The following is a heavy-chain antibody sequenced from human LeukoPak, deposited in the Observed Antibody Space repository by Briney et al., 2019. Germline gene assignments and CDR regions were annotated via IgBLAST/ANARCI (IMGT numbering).Heavy chain of an antibody. V-gene: IGHV1-8*03. D-gene: IGHD2-2*01. CDR3: ARGGNIVVVPAATYYMDV. Sequence: GASVKVSCKASGYTFTSYDINWVRQATGQGFEWLGWMNPNSGNTGYAQKFQGRVTITRNTSISTAYMELSSLRSEDTAVYYCARGGNIVVVPAATYYMDVWGKGTTVTVSS. CDR1: GYTFTSYD. CDR2: MNPNSGNT. J-gene: IGHJ6*03.